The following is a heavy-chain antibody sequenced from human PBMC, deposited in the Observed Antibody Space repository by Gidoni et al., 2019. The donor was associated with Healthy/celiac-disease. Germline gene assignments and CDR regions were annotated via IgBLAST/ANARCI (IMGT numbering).Heavy chain of an antibody. D-gene: IGHD4-17*01. V-gene: IGHV3-23*01. Sequence: EVQLLESGGGLVQPGGSLRLSCAASGFTFSSYAMSWVRQAPGKGLEWVSAISGSGGSTYYADSVKGRFTISRDNSKNTLYLQMNSLRAEDTAVYYCAKGPARVHVRLRTWFDPWGQGTLVTVSS. J-gene: IGHJ5*02. CDR1: GFTFSSYA. CDR2: ISGSGGST. CDR3: AKGPARVHVRLRTWFDP.